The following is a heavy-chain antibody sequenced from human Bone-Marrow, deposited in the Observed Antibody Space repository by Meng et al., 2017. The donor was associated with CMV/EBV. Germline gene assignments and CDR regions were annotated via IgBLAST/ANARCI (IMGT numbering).Heavy chain of an antibody. Sequence: GSLRLSCTVSGGSISTSGYYWGWIRQPPGKGLEWIGSIYYGGSTYYSPSLKNRVTISLDTSKSQFSLNLNSVTAADTAVYYCARDVFGLQSPFDYWGQGTLVTVSS. CDR1: GGSISTSGYY. CDR2: IYYGGST. J-gene: IGHJ4*02. D-gene: IGHD5-24*01. V-gene: IGHV4-39*07. CDR3: ARDVFGLQSPFDY.